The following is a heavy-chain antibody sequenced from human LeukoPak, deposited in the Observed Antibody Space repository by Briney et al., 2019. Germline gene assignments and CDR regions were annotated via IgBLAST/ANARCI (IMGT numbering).Heavy chain of an antibody. Sequence: SETLSLTCAVSGYSISSGYYWGWIRQPPGKGLEWIGSIYHSGSTYYNPSLKSRVTISVDMSKNQFSLKLSSVTAADTAVYYCARDRWSGFDYWGQGTLVTVSS. J-gene: IGHJ4*02. CDR1: GYSISSGYY. CDR3: ARDRWSGFDY. D-gene: IGHD4-23*01. V-gene: IGHV4-38-2*02. CDR2: IYHSGST.